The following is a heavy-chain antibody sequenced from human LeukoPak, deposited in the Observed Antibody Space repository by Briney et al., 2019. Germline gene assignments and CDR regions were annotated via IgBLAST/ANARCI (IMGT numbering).Heavy chain of an antibody. CDR3: ARGNYYYVMDV. Sequence: ASVKVSCKASVYTFIGYYMHWVRQVPGQGLEWMGWINPNSGGTKYAQKFQGRVTMTRDMSISTAYMDLSRLRSDDTAVYYCARGNYYYVMDVWGQGTTVTVSS. CDR2: INPNSGGT. D-gene: IGHD3-10*01. J-gene: IGHJ6*02. V-gene: IGHV1-2*02. CDR1: VYTFIGYY.